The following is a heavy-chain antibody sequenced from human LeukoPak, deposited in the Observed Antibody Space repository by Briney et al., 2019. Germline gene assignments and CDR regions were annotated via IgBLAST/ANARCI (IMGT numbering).Heavy chain of an antibody. CDR1: GFTFSSYA. V-gene: IGHV3-30-3*01. CDR2: ISYDGSNK. J-gene: IGHJ4*02. CDR3: ARHARDVVVIARTGDPFDY. Sequence: GRSLRLSCAASGFTFSSYAMHWVRQAPGKGLEWVAVISYDGSNKYYADSVKGRFTISRDNSKNTLYLQMNSLRAEDTAVYYCARHARDVVVIARTGDPFDYWGQGTLVTVSS. D-gene: IGHD2-21*01.